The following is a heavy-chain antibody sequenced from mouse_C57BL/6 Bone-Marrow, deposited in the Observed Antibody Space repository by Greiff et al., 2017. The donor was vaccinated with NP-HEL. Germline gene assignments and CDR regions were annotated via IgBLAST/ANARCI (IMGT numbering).Heavy chain of an antibody. J-gene: IGHJ4*01. Sequence: VQLQQSGAELARPGASVKLSCKASGYTFTSYGISWVKQRTGQGLEWIGEIYPRSGNTYYNEKFKGKATLTADKSSSTAYMELRSLTSEDSAVYFCARRPVPYYSMDYWGQGTSVTVSS. V-gene: IGHV1-81*01. CDR2: IYPRSGNT. CDR1: GYTFTSYG. CDR3: ARRPVPYYSMDY.